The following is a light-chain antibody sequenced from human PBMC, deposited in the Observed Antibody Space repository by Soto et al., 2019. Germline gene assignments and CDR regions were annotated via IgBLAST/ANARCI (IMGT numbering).Light chain of an antibody. CDR2: KAS. J-gene: IGKJ4*01. CDR1: RNIGSW. CDR3: QQHANYPIT. V-gene: IGKV1-5*03. Sequence: DIQMTQPPSTLSASIGDRVTITCRASRNIGSWLAWYQQKAGKAPNLLIYKASTLETGVPSRFSGSASGTEFTLTISSLQPDDFVTYYCQQHANYPITFGGGTKVDIK.